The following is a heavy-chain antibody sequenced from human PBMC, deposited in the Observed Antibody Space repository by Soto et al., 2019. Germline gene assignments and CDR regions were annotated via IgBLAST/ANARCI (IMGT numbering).Heavy chain of an antibody. J-gene: IGHJ4*02. Sequence: GGSLRLSCAASGFTFRMYWMHWVRQVPGKGPEWVSRINDDGISTNYADSVKGRFTISRDNAKNTLYLQMNALRVEDTGIYYCTRGPRPTSTGTGDFWGQGTLVTVSS. V-gene: IGHV3-74*01. CDR2: INDDGIST. CDR3: TRGPRPTSTGTGDF. CDR1: GFTFRMYW. D-gene: IGHD1-1*01.